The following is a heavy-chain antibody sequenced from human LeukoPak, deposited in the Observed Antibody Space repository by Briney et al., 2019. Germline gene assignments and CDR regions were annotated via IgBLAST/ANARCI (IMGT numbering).Heavy chain of an antibody. CDR1: GFTFSSYS. J-gene: IGHJ5*02. V-gene: IGHV3-21*01. D-gene: IGHD3-22*01. CDR3: AGRNEYYYDSSGYTLTNWFDP. Sequence: AGGSLRLSCAASGFTFSSYSMNWVRQAPGKGLEWVSSISSSSSYIYYADSVKGRFTISRDNAKNSLYLQMNSLRAEDTAVYYCAGRNEYYYDSSGYTLTNWFDPWGQGNLVTVSS. CDR2: ISSSSSYI.